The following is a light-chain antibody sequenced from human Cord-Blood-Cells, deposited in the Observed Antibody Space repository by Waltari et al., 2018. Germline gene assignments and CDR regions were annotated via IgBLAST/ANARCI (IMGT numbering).Light chain of an antibody. V-gene: IGKV3-20*01. CDR2: AAS. J-gene: IGKJ4*01. Sequence: EIVLTQSPGTLSLSPGERATLSSRASQSVSSSYLAWYQQKPGQAPKLLIYAASSRATGIPDRFSGSGSGTDFTLTISRLEPEDFAVYYCQQYGSTPLTFGEGTKVEIK. CDR1: QSVSSSY. CDR3: QQYGSTPLT.